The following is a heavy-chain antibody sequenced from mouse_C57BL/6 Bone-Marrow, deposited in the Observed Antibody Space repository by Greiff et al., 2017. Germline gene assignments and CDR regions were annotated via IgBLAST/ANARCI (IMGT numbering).Heavy chain of an antibody. D-gene: IGHD4-1*01. J-gene: IGHJ2*01. CDR2: INYDGSST. CDR3: ARDRGHPNWGYFDY. Sequence: EVKLVESEGGLVQPGSSMKLSCTASGFTFSDYYMAWVRQVPEKGLEWVANINYDGSSTYYLDSLKSRFIISRDNAKNILYLQMSSLKSEDTATYYCARDRGHPNWGYFDYWGQGTTLTVSS. CDR1: GFTFSDYY. V-gene: IGHV5-16*01.